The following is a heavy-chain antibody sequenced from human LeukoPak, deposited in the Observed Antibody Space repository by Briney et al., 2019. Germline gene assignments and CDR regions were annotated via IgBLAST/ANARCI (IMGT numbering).Heavy chain of an antibody. CDR3: VSPRGFSYGYFDY. CDR2: IYYSKNT. J-gene: IGHJ4*02. CDR1: GGSISSSSAY. Sequence: SETLSLTCTVSGGSISSSSAYWGWIRQPPGKGLERIGSIYYSKNTYYNPSLKSRVTIYADTSKNQFSLTLGSVSARDTAVYYCVSPRGFSYGYFDYWGQGTLVTVSS. D-gene: IGHD5-18*01. V-gene: IGHV4-39*01.